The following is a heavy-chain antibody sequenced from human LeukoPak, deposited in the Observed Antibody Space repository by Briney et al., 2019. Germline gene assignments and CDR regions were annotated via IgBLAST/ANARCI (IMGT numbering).Heavy chain of an antibody. Sequence: GGSLRLSCAASGFLFRSYSMIWVRQAPGKGLEWVAVISYDGSNKYYADSVKGRFTISRDNSKNTLYLQMNSLRAEDTAVYYCAKDITRYGGNAVDYWGQGTLVTVSS. D-gene: IGHD4-23*01. CDR2: ISYDGSNK. CDR3: AKDITRYGGNAVDY. J-gene: IGHJ4*02. CDR1: GFLFRSYS. V-gene: IGHV3-30*18.